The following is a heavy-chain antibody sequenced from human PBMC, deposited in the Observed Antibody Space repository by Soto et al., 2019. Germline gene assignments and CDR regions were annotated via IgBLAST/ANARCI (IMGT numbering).Heavy chain of an antibody. Sequence: ASVKVSCNASGYTFPSYDINWVRQATGQGLGWMGWMNPNSGNTGYAQKFKGRVTMTRNTSISTANMELGSLRFEDTAVYYCVRSLRITGTQFISLAFDIWGQGTMVTVSS. CDR1: GYTFPSYD. J-gene: IGHJ3*02. CDR2: MNPNSGNT. CDR3: VRSLRITGTQFISLAFDI. V-gene: IGHV1-8*01. D-gene: IGHD1-20*01.